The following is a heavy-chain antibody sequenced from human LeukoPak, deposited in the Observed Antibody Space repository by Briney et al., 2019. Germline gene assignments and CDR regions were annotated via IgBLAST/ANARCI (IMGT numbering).Heavy chain of an antibody. Sequence: PGGSLRLSCAASGFTFSSYWMSWVRQAPGKGLEWVANIKQDGSEKYYVDSVKGRFTISRDNAKNSLYLQMNSLRAEDTAVYYCARDRIDYYDSSGYYSYYYYYYMDVWGKGTTVTISS. CDR1: GFTFSSYW. CDR2: IKQDGSEK. CDR3: ARDRIDYYDSSGYYSYYYYYYMDV. V-gene: IGHV3-7*01. D-gene: IGHD3-22*01. J-gene: IGHJ6*03.